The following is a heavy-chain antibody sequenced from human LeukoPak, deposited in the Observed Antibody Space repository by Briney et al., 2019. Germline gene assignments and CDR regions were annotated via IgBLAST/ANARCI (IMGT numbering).Heavy chain of an antibody. CDR1: GGSISSYY. CDR2: IYYSGST. D-gene: IGHD3-9*01. Sequence: SETLSLTCTVSGGSISSYYWSWLRQPPGKGLEWIGYIYYSGSTNYNPSLKSRVTISVDTSKNQFSLKLSSVTAADTAVYYCARDYGKILTGYYHNWFDPWGQGTLVTVSS. CDR3: ARDYGKILTGYYHNWFDP. J-gene: IGHJ5*02. V-gene: IGHV4-59*01.